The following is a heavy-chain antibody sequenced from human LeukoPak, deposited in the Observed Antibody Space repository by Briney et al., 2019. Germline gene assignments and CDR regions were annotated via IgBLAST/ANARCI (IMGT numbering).Heavy chain of an antibody. Sequence: SETLSLTCAVYGGSFSGYYWSWIRQPPGKGLEWIGEINHSGSTNYNPSLKSRVTISVDTSKNQFSLKLSSVTAAGTAVYYCASWGRWASIVPHWFDPWGQGTLVTVSS. J-gene: IGHJ5*02. CDR3: ASWGRWASIVPHWFDP. D-gene: IGHD3-16*01. CDR1: GGSFSGYY. CDR2: INHSGST. V-gene: IGHV4-34*01.